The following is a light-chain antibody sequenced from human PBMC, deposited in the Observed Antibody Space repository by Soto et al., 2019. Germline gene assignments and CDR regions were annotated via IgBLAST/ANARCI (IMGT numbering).Light chain of an antibody. CDR3: QQLESYPPT. CDR1: QGINTF. Sequence: IQLTQSPSSLSASVGDRVTITGRASQGINTFLAWYQQKPGKAPKLLIYAASTLQSGVPSRFSGSGSGTDFTLTISSLQPEDFATYYCQQLESYPPTFGGGTKVDIK. V-gene: IGKV1-9*01. J-gene: IGKJ4*01. CDR2: AAS.